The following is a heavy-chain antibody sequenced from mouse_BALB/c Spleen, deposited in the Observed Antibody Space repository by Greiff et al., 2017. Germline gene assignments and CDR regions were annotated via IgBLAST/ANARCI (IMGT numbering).Heavy chain of an antibody. Sequence: EVQLQESGAELVKPGASVKLSCTASGFNIKDTYMHWVKQRPEQGLEWIGRIDPANGNTKYDPKFQGKATITADTSSNTAYLQLSSLTSEDTAVYYCARGGIYYSMDYWGQGTSVTVSS. CDR1: GFNIKDTY. D-gene: IGHD2-1*01. J-gene: IGHJ4*01. CDR3: ARGGIYYSMDY. V-gene: IGHV14-3*02. CDR2: IDPANGNT.